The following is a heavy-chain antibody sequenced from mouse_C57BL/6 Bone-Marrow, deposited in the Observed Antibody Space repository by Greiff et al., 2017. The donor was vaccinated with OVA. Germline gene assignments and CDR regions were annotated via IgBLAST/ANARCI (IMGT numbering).Heavy chain of an antibody. V-gene: IGHV6-3*01. CDR1: GFTFSNYW. CDR2: IRFKSDNYAT. J-gene: IGHJ1*03. Sequence: EVKLMESGGGLVQPGGSMKLSCVASGFTFSNYWMNWVRQSPEKGLEWVAQIRFKSDNYATHYAVSVKGRFTISRDDSKSSVYPHMNNLRAEDTGSYYGTWEGGYYVPYFDVWGTGTTVTVSS. CDR3: TWEGGYYVPYFDV. D-gene: IGHD2-3*01.